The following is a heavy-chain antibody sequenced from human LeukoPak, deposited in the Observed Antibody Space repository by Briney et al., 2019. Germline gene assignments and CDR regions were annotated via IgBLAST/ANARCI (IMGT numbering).Heavy chain of an antibody. V-gene: IGHV4-59*01. J-gene: IGHJ5*02. D-gene: IGHD7-27*01. CDR2: TYNSGNT. Sequence: ETLSLTCIVSGGSISIYYWSWIRQPPGKGLEWIGYTYNSGNTEYNPSLKRRVTISADTSKNQSSLKLTSVTAADTAVYYCARDRELGSWGQGTLVTVSS. CDR3: ARDRELGS. CDR1: GGSISIYY.